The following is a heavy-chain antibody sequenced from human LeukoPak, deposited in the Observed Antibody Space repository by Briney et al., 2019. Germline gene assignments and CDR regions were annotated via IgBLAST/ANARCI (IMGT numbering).Heavy chain of an antibody. J-gene: IGHJ4*02. Sequence: PSETLSLTCTVSGGSISSGSYYWSWIRQPAGKGLEWIGRIYTSGSTNYNPSLKSRVTISVDTSKNQFSLKLSSVTAADTAVYYCAREAYSSGWYGNYFDYWGQGTLVTVSS. CDR3: AREAYSSGWYGNYFDY. V-gene: IGHV4-61*02. CDR1: GGSISSGSYY. D-gene: IGHD6-19*01. CDR2: IYTSGST.